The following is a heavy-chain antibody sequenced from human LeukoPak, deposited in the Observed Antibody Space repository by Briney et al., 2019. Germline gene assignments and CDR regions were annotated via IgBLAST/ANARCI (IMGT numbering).Heavy chain of an antibody. D-gene: IGHD1-26*01. V-gene: IGHV3-23*01. CDR1: GFTFSSYA. Sequence: GGSLRLSCAASGFTFSSYAMSWVRQAPGKGLEWVSAISGSGGSTYYADSVKGRFTISRDNSKNTLYLQMNSLGAEDTAVYYCAKDESGSYWRIDDAFDIWGQGTMVTVSS. J-gene: IGHJ3*02. CDR3: AKDESGSYWRIDDAFDI. CDR2: ISGSGGST.